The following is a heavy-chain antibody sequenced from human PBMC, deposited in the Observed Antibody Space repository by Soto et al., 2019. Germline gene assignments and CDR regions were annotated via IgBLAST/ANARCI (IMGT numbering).Heavy chain of an antibody. CDR3: AITSWRLSFPWPFDY. Sequence: ASVKVSCKTSGTTFTSFGFAWVRQAPGHGLEWVGWISANNRDTHHAEKFQGRVNMTIDTSTRTTYLELSSLRSNDTAVYYCAITSWRLSFPWPFDYCGQGTLVTVSS. J-gene: IGHJ4*02. V-gene: IGHV1-18*01. CDR1: GTTFTSFG. CDR2: ISANNRDT. D-gene: IGHD3-16*01.